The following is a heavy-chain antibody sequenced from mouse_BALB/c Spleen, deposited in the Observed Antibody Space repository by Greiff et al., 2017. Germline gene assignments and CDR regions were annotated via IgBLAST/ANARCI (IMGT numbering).Heavy chain of an antibody. D-gene: IGHD2-10*02. CDR3: VRDPVYGNYEDYYAMDD. CDR1: GFTFNTNA. V-gene: IGHV10S3*01. CDR2: IRSKSNNYAT. Sequence: GGGLVQPKGSLKLSCAASGFTFNTNAMNWVRQAPGKGLEWVARIRSKSNNYATYYADSVKDRFTISRDDSQSMLYLQMNNLKTEDTAMYYCVRDPVYGNYEDYYAMDDWGQGTSVTVSS. J-gene: IGHJ4*01.